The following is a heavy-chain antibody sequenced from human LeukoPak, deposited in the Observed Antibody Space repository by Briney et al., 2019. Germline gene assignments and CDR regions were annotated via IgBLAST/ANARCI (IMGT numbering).Heavy chain of an antibody. CDR3: AREHYVWGSYRHFDY. D-gene: IGHD3-16*02. CDR2: INSDGSST. J-gene: IGHJ4*02. Sequence: GGSLRLSCAASGFTFSSYWMHWVRHAPGKGLVWVSRINSDGSSTSYADSVKGRFTISRDNAKNTLYLQMNSLRAEDTAVYYCAREHYVWGSYRHFDYWGQGTLVTVSS. CDR1: GFTFSSYW. V-gene: IGHV3-74*01.